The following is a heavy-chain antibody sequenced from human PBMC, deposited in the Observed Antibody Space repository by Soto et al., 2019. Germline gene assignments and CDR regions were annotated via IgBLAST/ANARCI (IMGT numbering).Heavy chain of an antibody. CDR3: MLGSGWKDFDY. Sequence: ASETLSLTCPVSGGSLSSGAYYWSWIRQHPGKGLEWIGYIYYSGSTYYNPSLKSRVTISVDTSKNQFSLKLSSVTAADTAVYYCMLGSGWKDFDYWGQGTLVTVSS. CDR2: IYYSGST. J-gene: IGHJ4*02. D-gene: IGHD3-22*01. V-gene: IGHV4-31*08. CDR1: GGSLSSGAYY.